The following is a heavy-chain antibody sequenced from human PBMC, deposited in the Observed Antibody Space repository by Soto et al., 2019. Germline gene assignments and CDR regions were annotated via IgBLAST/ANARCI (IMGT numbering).Heavy chain of an antibody. J-gene: IGHJ4*02. V-gene: IGHV1-18*01. D-gene: IGHD6-13*01. CDR3: AREDGQQLPTGY. CDR1: GYTFTSYG. Sequence: QVQLVQSGAEVKKPGASVKVSCKASGYTFTSYGISWVRQAPGQGLEWMGWISAYNGNTNYAQKLQGRVTMTTDTAPRTAYMEVRSLRSDDTAVYYCAREDGQQLPTGYWGQGTLVTVSS. CDR2: ISAYNGNT.